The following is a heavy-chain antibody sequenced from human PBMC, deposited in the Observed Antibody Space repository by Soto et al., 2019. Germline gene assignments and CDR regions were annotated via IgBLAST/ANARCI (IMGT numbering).Heavy chain of an antibody. J-gene: IGHJ4*02. CDR1: GFTFSTYA. D-gene: IGHD2-15*01. CDR2: ITGSGSST. Sequence: EVQLLESGGGLVQPGGSLRLSCTASGFTFSTYAMNWVRQAPGKGLEWVSAITGSGSSTYYADSVKGRFTISRDNSKNTLYLQMNSLRAEDTVVYYCAKASVGATIAKFDYWGQGALVTVSS. V-gene: IGHV3-23*01. CDR3: AKASVGATIAKFDY.